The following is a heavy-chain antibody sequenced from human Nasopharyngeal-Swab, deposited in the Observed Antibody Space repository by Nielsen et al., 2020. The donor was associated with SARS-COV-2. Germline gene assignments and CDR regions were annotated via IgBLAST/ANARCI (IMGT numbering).Heavy chain of an antibody. J-gene: IGHJ5*02. CDR3: SGGGDEYDYVWGSYRPLLYH. CDR2: IKTDGSET. Sequence: GGSLRLSCAASEFTFSSYWMSWVRQAPGKGLNWVASIKTDGSETYYGDSVKGRFTISRDNMKNSLHLQMNSLRVEETAVYYCSGGGDEYDYVWGSYRPLLYHWGQGTLVTVSS. V-gene: IGHV3-7*03. D-gene: IGHD3-16*02. CDR1: EFTFSSYW.